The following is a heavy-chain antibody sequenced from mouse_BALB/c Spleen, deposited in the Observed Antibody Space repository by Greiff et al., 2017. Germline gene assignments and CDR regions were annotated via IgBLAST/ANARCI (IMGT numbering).Heavy chain of an antibody. J-gene: IGHJ4*01. CDR1: GFTFSSYT. V-gene: IGHV5-6-4*01. CDR2: ISSGGSYT. CDR3: TRPPYDYDAIYYAMDY. D-gene: IGHD2-4*01. Sequence: EVQLVESGGGLVKPGGSLKLSCAASGFTFSSYTMSWVRQTPEKRLEWVATISSGGSYTYYPDSVKGRFTISRDNAKNTLYLQMSSLKSEDTAMYYCTRPPYDYDAIYYAMDYWGQGTSVTVSS.